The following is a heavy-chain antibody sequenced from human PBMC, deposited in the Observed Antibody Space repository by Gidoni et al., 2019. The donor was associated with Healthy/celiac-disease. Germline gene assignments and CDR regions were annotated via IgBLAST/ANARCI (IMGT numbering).Heavy chain of an antibody. J-gene: IGHJ3*02. D-gene: IGHD3-3*01. V-gene: IGHV1-2*02. Sequence: QVQLVQSGAEVKKPGASVKVSCKASGYIFTGYHMHWVRQAPGQGLEWMGGINPNSGGTNYAQKLQGRVTMTRDTSISTAYMELSRLRSDDTAVYYCARDLTFWSGYYTTQDSGAFDIWGQGTMVTVSS. CDR2: INPNSGGT. CDR1: GYIFTGYH. CDR3: ARDLTFWSGYYTTQDSGAFDI.